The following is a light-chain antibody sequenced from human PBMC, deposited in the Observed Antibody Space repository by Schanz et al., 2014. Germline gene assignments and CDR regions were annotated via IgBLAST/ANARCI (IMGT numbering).Light chain of an antibody. V-gene: IGLV2-14*01. CDR1: SSDVGGYKY. CDR2: DVS. Sequence: QSALTQPASVSGSRGQSITISCTGTSSDVGGYKYVSWYQQHPGNAPKLMIYDVSNRPSGVSNRFSGSKSGNTASLTISGLQAEDEADYYCCSYADSSTLFGPGTKLTVL. J-gene: IGLJ1*01. CDR3: CSYADSSTL.